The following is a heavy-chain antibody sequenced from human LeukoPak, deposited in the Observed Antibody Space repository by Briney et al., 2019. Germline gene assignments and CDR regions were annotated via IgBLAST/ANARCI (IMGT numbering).Heavy chain of an antibody. D-gene: IGHD2-8*01. CDR3: ARNGYYMEV. V-gene: IGHV3-74*01. Sequence: GRSLRLSCAASGFTFSSYWMHWVRQAPGKGLVWVSRINTDGSSTSYADSVKRRFTISRDNAKNTLYLQMNSLRAEDTAVYYCARNGYYMEVWGKGTTVTVSS. CDR2: INTDGSST. J-gene: IGHJ6*03. CDR1: GFTFSSYW.